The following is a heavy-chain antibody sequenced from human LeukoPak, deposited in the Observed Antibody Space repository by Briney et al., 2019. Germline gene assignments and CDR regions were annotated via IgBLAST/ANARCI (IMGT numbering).Heavy chain of an antibody. CDR2: IYSGGST. V-gene: IGHV3-66*01. CDR1: GFNVRTNY. Sequence: GGSLRLSCAASGFNVRTNYMSWVRQAPGKGLEWFSVIYSGGSTYYADSVTGRFTISRDNSKNTLYLQMISLRAEDTAVYYCARWFFKQKGLDYWGQGTLVTVSS. CDR3: ARWFFKQKGLDY. J-gene: IGHJ4*02. D-gene: IGHD3-10*01.